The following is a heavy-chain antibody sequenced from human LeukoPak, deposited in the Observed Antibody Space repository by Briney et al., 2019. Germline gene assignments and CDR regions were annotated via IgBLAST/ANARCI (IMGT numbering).Heavy chain of an antibody. V-gene: IGHV4-31*03. CDR1: GGSFSSGGYY. CDR3: ARGASTNWSIGYYFDY. CDR2: IYYSGST. Sequence: PSQTLSLTCTVSGGSFSSGGYYWSWIRQHPGKGLEWIGYIYYSGSTYYNPSLKSRVTISVDTSKSQFSLKVSSVTAADTAVYYCARGASTNWSIGYYFDYWGQGTLVTVSS. J-gene: IGHJ4*02. D-gene: IGHD6-13*01.